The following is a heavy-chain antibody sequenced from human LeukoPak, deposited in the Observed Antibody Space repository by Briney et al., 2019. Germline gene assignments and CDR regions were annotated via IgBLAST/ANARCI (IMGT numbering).Heavy chain of an antibody. CDR2: ISSSSSYI. CDR1: GFTFSSYS. V-gene: IGHV3-21*01. D-gene: IGHD4-17*01. CDR3: ARGSYGDPVDY. J-gene: IGHJ4*02. Sequence: GGSLRLSCAASGFTFSSYSMNWVRQAPGKGLEWVSSISSSSSYIYYADSVKGRFTISRDNAKNSLYLQMNSLRAEDTAVYYCARGSYGDPVDYWGQGTLVTVSS.